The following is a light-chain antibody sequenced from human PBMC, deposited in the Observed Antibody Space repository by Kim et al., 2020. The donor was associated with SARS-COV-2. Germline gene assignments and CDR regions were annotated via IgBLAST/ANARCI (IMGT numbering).Light chain of an antibody. CDR1: QSVSSN. CDR2: GAS. Sequence: EIVMTQSPATLSVSPGERATLSCRASQSVSSNLAWYQQKPGQAPGLLIYGASTRATGIPDRFSGSGSGTDFTLTISRLEPEDFAVYYCQQYGNSPRTFGQGTKVDIK. CDR3: QQYGNSPRT. V-gene: IGKV3D-15*01. J-gene: IGKJ1*01.